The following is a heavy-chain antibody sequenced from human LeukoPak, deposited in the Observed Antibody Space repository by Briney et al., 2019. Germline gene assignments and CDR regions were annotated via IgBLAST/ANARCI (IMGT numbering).Heavy chain of an antibody. V-gene: IGHV3-23*01. Sequence: GGSLRLSCAASGFTFSSYVMTWFRQAPGKGLEWVSVISDSRDSTYYADSVKGRFTISRDNSKNTLYLQMSSLRAEDTAVYYCATDPGTMIVVPWGQGTLVTV. CDR1: GFTFSSYV. D-gene: IGHD3-22*01. CDR2: ISDSRDST. J-gene: IGHJ4*02. CDR3: ATDPGTMIVVP.